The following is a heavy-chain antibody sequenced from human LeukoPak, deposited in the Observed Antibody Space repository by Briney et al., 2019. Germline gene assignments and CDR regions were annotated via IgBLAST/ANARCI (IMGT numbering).Heavy chain of an antibody. V-gene: IGHV3-30-3*01. Sequence: GGSLRLSCAASGFTFSSYAMHWVRQAPGKGLEWVAVISYDGSNKYYADSVTGRFTIPRDNSKNTLYLQMNSLRAEDTAVYYCAKDLWFGELPRYYFDYWGQGTLVTVSS. J-gene: IGHJ4*02. CDR3: AKDLWFGELPRYYFDY. D-gene: IGHD3-10*01. CDR1: GFTFSSYA. CDR2: ISYDGSNK.